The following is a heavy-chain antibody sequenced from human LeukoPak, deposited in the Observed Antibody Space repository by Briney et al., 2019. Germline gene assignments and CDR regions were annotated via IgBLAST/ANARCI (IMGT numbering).Heavy chain of an antibody. V-gene: IGHV1-2*02. CDR2: IDPKSGVT. CDR1: GYIFTVYS. Sequence: ASVKVSCKPSGYIFTVYSIHWMRQAPGRGLEWVGRIDPKSGVTNYAKNFQGRVTMTTDTSITTAYMDLSWLTSDDTAVYYCAVSIQAPPIPAFDYWGQGTPVIVSS. D-gene: IGHD5-24*01. CDR3: AVSIQAPPIPAFDY. J-gene: IGHJ4*02.